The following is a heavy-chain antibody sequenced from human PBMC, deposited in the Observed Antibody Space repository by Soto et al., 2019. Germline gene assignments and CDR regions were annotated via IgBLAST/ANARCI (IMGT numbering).Heavy chain of an antibody. CDR1: SGSISSGDYY. CDR2: IYYSGII. V-gene: IGHV4-30-4*01. J-gene: IGHJ4*02. Sequence: SETLSLTCTVSSGSISSGDYYWTWIRQPPGKGLEWIGYIYYSGIIYYNPSLKSRVTISVDTSKNQFSLRLSSVTAADTAVYYCARAPFGPNTYFAYWGQGTLVTVSS. CDR3: ARAPFGPNTYFAY. D-gene: IGHD3-3*01.